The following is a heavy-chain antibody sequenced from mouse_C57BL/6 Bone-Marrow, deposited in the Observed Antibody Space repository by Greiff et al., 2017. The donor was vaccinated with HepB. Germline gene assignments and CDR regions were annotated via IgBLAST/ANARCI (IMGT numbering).Heavy chain of an antibody. CDR3: ARRYDGGPAMDY. CDR2: IDPSDSYT. Sequence: QVQLQQPGAELVRPGTSVKLSCKASGYTFTSYWMHWVKQRPGQGLEWIGVIDPSDSYTNYNQKFKGKATLTVDTSSSTAYMQLSSLTSEDSAVYYCARRYDGGPAMDYWGQGTSVTVSS. D-gene: IGHD2-12*01. V-gene: IGHV1-59*01. J-gene: IGHJ4*01. CDR1: GYTFTSYW.